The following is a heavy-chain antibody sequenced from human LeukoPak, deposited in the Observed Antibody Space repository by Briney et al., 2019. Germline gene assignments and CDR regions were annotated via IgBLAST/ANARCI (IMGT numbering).Heavy chain of an antibody. CDR3: AGDEGTYYDILTGYYPSYYMDV. CDR1: GYTFTGYY. Sequence: GASVKVSCKASGYTFTGYYMHWVRQAPGQGLEWMGWINPNSGGTNYAQKFQGRVTMTRDTSISTAYMELSRLRSDDTAVYYCAGDEGTYYDILTGYYPSYYMDVWGKGTTVTVSS. J-gene: IGHJ6*03. D-gene: IGHD3-9*01. CDR2: INPNSGGT. V-gene: IGHV1-2*02.